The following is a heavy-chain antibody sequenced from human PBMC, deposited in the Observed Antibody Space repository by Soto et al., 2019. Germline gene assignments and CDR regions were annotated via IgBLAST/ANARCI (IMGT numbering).Heavy chain of an antibody. Sequence: GASVKVSCKASGYTFTGYYMHWVRQAPGQGLEWMGWINPNSGGTNYAQKFRGRVTMTRDTSISTAYMELSRLRSDDTAVYYCARDPVLGYSSGWYRDNWFDPWGQGTLVTVSS. D-gene: IGHD6-19*01. V-gene: IGHV1-2*02. CDR1: GYTFTGYY. CDR2: INPNSGGT. J-gene: IGHJ5*02. CDR3: ARDPVLGYSSGWYRDNWFDP.